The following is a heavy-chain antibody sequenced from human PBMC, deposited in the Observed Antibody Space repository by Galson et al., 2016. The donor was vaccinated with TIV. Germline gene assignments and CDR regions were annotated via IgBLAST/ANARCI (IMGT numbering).Heavy chain of an antibody. CDR2: IKDTGVTT. D-gene: IGHD2-2*01. V-gene: IGHV1-46*01. CDR3: AREMPATFFFDY. J-gene: IGHJ4*02. Sequence: SGYTFTSYHLHWARQAPGQGLEWMGIIKDTGVTTTYPQRFQGRLTITRDTSTTTVYMELSSLRSEDTAVYYCAREMPATFFFDYWGQGTLVTVSS. CDR1: GYTFTSYH.